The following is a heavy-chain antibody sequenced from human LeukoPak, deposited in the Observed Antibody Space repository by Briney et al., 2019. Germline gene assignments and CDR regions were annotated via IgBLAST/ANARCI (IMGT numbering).Heavy chain of an antibody. CDR1: GGSISSYY. V-gene: IGHV4-59*01. Sequence: SETLSLACTVSGGSISSYYWSWIRQPPGKGLEWIGYIYYSGSTNYNPSLKSRVTISVNTSKNQFSLKLSSVTAADTAVYYCARDLSYYYGSGTLEINGRAFDIWGQGTMVTVSS. J-gene: IGHJ3*02. D-gene: IGHD3-10*01. CDR3: ARDLSYYYGSGTLEINGRAFDI. CDR2: IYYSGST.